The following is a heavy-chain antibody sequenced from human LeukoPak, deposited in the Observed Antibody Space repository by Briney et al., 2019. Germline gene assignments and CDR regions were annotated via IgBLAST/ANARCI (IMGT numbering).Heavy chain of an antibody. CDR2: SGGGADT. J-gene: IGHJ4*02. D-gene: IGHD1-26*01. CDR3: AKARGGTYRTYYFDY. V-gene: IGHV3-23*01. CDR1: GFTFSNYA. Sequence: RGSLTLSCVASGFTFSNYAMNWVRQPPGKGLEWVAVSGGGADTNYVDAVKGRFTISRDNSKNTLYLQMNSLRAADTAVYYCAKARGGTYRTYYFDYWGQGTLVTVSS.